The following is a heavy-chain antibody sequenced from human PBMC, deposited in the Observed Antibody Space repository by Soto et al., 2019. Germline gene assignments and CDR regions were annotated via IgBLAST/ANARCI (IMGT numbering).Heavy chain of an antibody. CDR2: FYYGGST. CDR1: GASINRANSF. D-gene: IGHD6-19*01. J-gene: IGHJ4*02. V-gene: IGHV4-39*01. Sequence: SETLSLTCTVSGASINRANSFWVWIRQPPGKGLQWIGSFYYGGSTSYHPSLRSRVTISADTSNNQFSLKVTSVTAADTAKYYCARRRGSGWYAFDNWGQGTLVTVSS. CDR3: ARRRGSGWYAFDN.